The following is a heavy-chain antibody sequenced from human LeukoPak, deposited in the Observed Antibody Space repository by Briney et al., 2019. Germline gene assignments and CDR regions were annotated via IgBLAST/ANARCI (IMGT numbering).Heavy chain of an antibody. D-gene: IGHD2-15*01. CDR3: VKGKGYCSGGSCY. CDR2: IWYDGSNK. Sequence: GRSLRLSCAASGFTFSSYGMHWVRQAPGKGLEWVAVIWYDGSNKYYADSVKGRFTISRDNSKNTLYLQMSSLRAEDTAVYYCVKGKGYCSGGSCYWGQGTLVTVSS. J-gene: IGHJ4*02. V-gene: IGHV3-33*06. CDR1: GFTFSSYG.